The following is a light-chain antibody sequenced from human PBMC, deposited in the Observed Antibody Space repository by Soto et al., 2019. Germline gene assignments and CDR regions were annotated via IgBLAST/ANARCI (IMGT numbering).Light chain of an antibody. J-gene: IGKJ4*01. CDR1: QSVSSN. CDR3: QQYNNWPPLT. V-gene: IGKV3-15*01. CDR2: GAS. Sequence: EIVMTQSPATLPVSPGERATLSCRASQSVSSNLAWYQQKPGQAPRLLIYGASTRATGIPARFSGSGSDTEFTLTISSLQSEDVAVYYCQQYNNWPPLTFGGGTKVEIK.